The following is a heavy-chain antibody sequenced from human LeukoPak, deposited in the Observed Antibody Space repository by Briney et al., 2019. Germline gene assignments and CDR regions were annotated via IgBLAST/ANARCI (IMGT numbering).Heavy chain of an antibody. Sequence: GGSLRLSCSASGFTFNSYSMNWVRQAPGKGLEWVSYISSSSSTVYYADSVKGRFTISRDNAKNSLYLQMNSPRAEDTAVYYCARDGELGDYWGQGTLVTVSS. CDR1: GFTFNSYS. CDR3: ARDGELGDY. D-gene: IGHD1-26*01. CDR2: ISSSSSTV. V-gene: IGHV3-48*04. J-gene: IGHJ4*02.